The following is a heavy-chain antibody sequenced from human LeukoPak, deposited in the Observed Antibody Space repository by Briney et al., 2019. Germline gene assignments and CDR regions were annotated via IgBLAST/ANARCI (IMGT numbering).Heavy chain of an antibody. J-gene: IGHJ4*02. V-gene: IGHV3-64*01. Sequence: PGGSLRLSSAASGFTFSSYVMHWVRQAPGKGLEYVSVITSNGDTTFYANSVKGRFTISRDNSKNTLNLQMGSLRAEDMAVYHCAREAYSGSYYDYWGRGTLVTVSS. D-gene: IGHD1-26*01. CDR3: AREAYSGSYYDY. CDR1: GFTFSSYV. CDR2: ITSNGDTT.